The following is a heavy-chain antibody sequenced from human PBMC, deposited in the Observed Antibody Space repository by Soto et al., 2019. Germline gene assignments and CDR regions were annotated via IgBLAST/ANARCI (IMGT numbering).Heavy chain of an antibody. V-gene: IGHV1-3*01. Sequence: ASVKVSCKASGYTFSTYAMHWVRQAPGQSLEWMGWLNGGTGQTRYSQKFQDRVIITRDTSASTGYMELSSRTSEDTAVYYCARGKGMEENYFYYGLDIWGQGTTVTVSS. CDR2: LNGGTGQT. CDR3: ARGKGMEENYFYYGLDI. J-gene: IGHJ6*02. D-gene: IGHD1-1*01. CDR1: GYTFSTYA.